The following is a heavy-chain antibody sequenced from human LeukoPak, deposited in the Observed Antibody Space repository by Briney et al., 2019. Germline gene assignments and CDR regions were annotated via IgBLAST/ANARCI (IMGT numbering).Heavy chain of an antibody. D-gene: IGHD1-7*01. CDR2: ISASGGNT. CDR1: GFTFSRYA. V-gene: IGHV3-23*01. CDR3: ARSFFQWNYGSCLDP. J-gene: IGHJ5*02. Sequence: PGGSLRLSCAASGFTFSRYAMTWVRQAPGKGLEWFSSISASGGNTYYADSVKGRFTISRDNSRSILYLQMNSLRPEDTAVYSCARSFFQWNYGSCLDPWGQGTLVTVSS.